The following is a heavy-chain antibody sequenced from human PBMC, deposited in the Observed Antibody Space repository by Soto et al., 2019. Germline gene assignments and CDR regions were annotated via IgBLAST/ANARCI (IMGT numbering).Heavy chain of an antibody. D-gene: IGHD3-3*01. J-gene: IGHJ4*02. CDR1: GGSVSSCSYY. Sequence: SETLSLTCTVSGGSVSSCSYYWNWIRHPPGKRLEWIGYISYSGITHYSPSLKSRVAIAVDTSKNHFSLKLSSVTAADTAVYYCARRSSFGFDSWGQGTLVTISS. V-gene: IGHV4-61*03. CDR2: ISYSGIT. CDR3: ARRSSFGFDS.